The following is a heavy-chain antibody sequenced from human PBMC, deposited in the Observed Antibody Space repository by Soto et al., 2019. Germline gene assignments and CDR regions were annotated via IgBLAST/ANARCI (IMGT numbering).Heavy chain of an antibody. CDR1: GFTFSSYA. V-gene: IGHV3-23*01. CDR3: AKASGSSILYYYYYGMDV. D-gene: IGHD1-26*01. Sequence: GGSLRLSCAASGFTFSSYAMSWVRQAPGKGLEWVSAISGSGGSTYYADSVKGRFTISRDNSKNTLYLQMNSLRAEDTAVYYCAKASGSSILYYYYYGMDVRGQGTTVTVSS. CDR2: ISGSGGST. J-gene: IGHJ6*02.